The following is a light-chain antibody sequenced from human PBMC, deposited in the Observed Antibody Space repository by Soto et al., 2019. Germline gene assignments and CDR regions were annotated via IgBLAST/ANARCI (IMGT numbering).Light chain of an antibody. CDR3: QQYATFPFT. Sequence: IVLTQSPVTLSLSPGEGATLSCRASQSVSGSYLAWYQQKPGQAPRLLIYGASSRAIGIPDRFSGSGSGTDFTLSISRLAPEDFVVYYCQQYATFPFTFGPGTKVDIK. CDR2: GAS. J-gene: IGKJ3*01. V-gene: IGKV3-20*01. CDR1: QSVSGSY.